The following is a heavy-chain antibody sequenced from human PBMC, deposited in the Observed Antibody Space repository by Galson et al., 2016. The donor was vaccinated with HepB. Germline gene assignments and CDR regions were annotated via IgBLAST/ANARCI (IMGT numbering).Heavy chain of an antibody. Sequence: SVKVSCKASGYTFTGYFIHWVRQAPGQGLEWMGLIKPHSGGKKFAQMFQSRVTMTRDTTTSTVYMELTSLRSDDTAVYFCARAFDRHKVTTYYDSGMDVWVQGTMVTVSS. CDR2: IKPHSGGK. CDR3: ARAFDRHKVTTYYDSGMDV. V-gene: IGHV1-2*02. J-gene: IGHJ6*02. D-gene: IGHD4-17*01. CDR1: GYTFTGYF.